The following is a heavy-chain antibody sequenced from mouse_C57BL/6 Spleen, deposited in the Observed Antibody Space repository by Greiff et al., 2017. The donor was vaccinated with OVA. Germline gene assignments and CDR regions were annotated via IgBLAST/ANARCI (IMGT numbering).Heavy chain of an antibody. CDR1: GYTFTDYY. D-gene: IGHD4-1*01. CDR3: ASSPNWDVDY. V-gene: IGHV1-19*01. J-gene: IGHJ2*01. CDR2: INPYNGGT. Sequence: VQLQQSGPVLVKPGASVKMSCKASGYTFTDYYMNWVKQSHGKSLEWIGVINPYNGGTSYNQKFKGKATLTVDKSSSTAYMELNSLTSEDSAVYYCASSPNWDVDYWGQGTTLTVSS.